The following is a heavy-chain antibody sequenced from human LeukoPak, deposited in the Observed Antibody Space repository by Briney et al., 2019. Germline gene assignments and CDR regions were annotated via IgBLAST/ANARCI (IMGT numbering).Heavy chain of an antibody. CDR2: MNPHSGDT. J-gene: IGHJ6*02. D-gene: IGHD2-8*02. Sequence: GASVKVSCNASGYTFTSYDTNWVRQATGQGLEWMGWMNPHSGDTVYAQKFQGRVTMTRNTSISAAYMELSSLRSEDTAVYYCARSSTVNYYFHGMDVWGQGTTVTVSS. V-gene: IGHV1-8*01. CDR3: ARSSTVNYYFHGMDV. CDR1: GYTFTSYD.